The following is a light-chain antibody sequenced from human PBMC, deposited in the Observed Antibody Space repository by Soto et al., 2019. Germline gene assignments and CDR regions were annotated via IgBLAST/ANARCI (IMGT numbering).Light chain of an antibody. J-gene: IGKJ1*01. CDR1: ESVSKW. CDR2: DAS. Sequence: DIQMTQSPSSLSASVVDKVTITCLATESVSKWLAWYQEKPGNPPRPLIYDASTLESGVPSRFSGSGSGTEFTLTISSLQPDDFAIYYCQQYNSYSWTFGQGTKVDIK. V-gene: IGKV1-5*01. CDR3: QQYNSYSWT.